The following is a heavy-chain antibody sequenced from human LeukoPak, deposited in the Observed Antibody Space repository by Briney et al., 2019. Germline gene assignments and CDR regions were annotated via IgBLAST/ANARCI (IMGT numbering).Heavy chain of an antibody. Sequence: SETLSLTCTVSGGSISSYYWSWIRQPPGKGLEWIGYIYYSGSTNYNPSLKSRVTISVDTSKNQFSLKLSSVTAADTAVYYCARGGESSHRPRFDYWGQGTLVTVSS. V-gene: IGHV4-59*01. CDR2: IYYSGST. D-gene: IGHD1-14*01. CDR3: ARGGESSHRPRFDY. J-gene: IGHJ4*02. CDR1: GGSISSYY.